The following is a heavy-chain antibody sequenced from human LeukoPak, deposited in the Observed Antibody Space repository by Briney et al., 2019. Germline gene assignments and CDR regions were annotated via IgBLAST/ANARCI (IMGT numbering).Heavy chain of an antibody. CDR1: GFTLSSHW. V-gene: IGHV3-7*04. D-gene: IGHD2-2*01. J-gene: IGHJ6*02. Sequence: GGSLRLSCAASGFTLSSHWMHWVRQAPGKGLEWVATIKQDGSEKFYVDSVTGRFTISRHDARNSLFLRMTGLRVEDSAVYFCARGSTYEGPYYQGMDVWGQGTTVIVSS. CDR3: ARGSTYEGPYYQGMDV. CDR2: IKQDGSEK.